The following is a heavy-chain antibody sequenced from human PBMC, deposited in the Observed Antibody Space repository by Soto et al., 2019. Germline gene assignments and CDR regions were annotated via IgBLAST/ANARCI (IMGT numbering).Heavy chain of an antibody. J-gene: IGHJ4*02. CDR2: ISYDGSNK. D-gene: IGHD6-19*01. CDR1: GFTFSSYG. CDR3: VKDGSQWLPIDY. V-gene: IGHV3-30*18. Sequence: QVQLVESGGGVVQPGRSLRLSCAASGFTFSSYGMHWVRQAPGKGLEWVAVISYDGSNKYYADSVKGRFTISRDNSKNTLYLQMNSLRAADTAVYYCVKDGSQWLPIDYWGQGTLVTVSS.